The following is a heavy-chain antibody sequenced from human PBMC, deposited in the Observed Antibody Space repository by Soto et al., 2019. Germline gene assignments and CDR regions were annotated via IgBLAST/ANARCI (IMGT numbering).Heavy chain of an antibody. CDR2: IRSKGDNYAT. CDR1: GFIFSDSP. CDR3: TRLVEWDQGNEY. V-gene: IGHV3-73*01. Sequence: EVQLVESGGGLVQPGGSLKLSCAASGFIFSDSPIHWVRQASGKGLEWVGRIRSKGDNYATAYAASVRGRFTISRDESKNTAYLQMNSLKTEDTAVYYCTRLVEWDQGNEYWGQGTLVTVSS. J-gene: IGHJ4*02. D-gene: IGHD3-3*01.